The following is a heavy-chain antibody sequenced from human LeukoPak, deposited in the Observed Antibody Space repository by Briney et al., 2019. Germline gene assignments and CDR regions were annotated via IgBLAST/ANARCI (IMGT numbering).Heavy chain of an antibody. D-gene: IGHD2-2*02. J-gene: IGHJ4*02. CDR3: ARDLARIPNY. CDR2: INPNSGGT. Sequence: ASVKVSCKASGYTFTGYYMHWVRQAPGQGVEWKGRINPNSGGTNYAQKFRGRVTMTRDTSISTAYMELSRLRSDDTAVYYCARDLARIPNYWVQGTLVTVSS. V-gene: IGHV1-2*06. CDR1: GYTFTGYY.